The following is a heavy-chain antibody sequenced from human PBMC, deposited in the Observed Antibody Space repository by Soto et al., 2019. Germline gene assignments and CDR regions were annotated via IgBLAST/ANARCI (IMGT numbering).Heavy chain of an antibody. Sequence: SVKVSCKASGGTFSNYGITWVRQAPGQGLEWMGGIIPLFGKVHYAQKFQGRVTVTADESTGTVYMELSSLRSEDTAVYYCASYVVVAAAMQWLDPWGQGTLVTVSS. J-gene: IGHJ5*02. CDR1: GGTFSNYG. CDR2: IIPLFGKV. CDR3: ASYVVVAAAMQWLDP. V-gene: IGHV1-69*13. D-gene: IGHD2-15*01.